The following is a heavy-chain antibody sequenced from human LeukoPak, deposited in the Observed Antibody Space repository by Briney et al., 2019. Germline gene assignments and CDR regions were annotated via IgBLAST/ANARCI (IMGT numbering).Heavy chain of an antibody. CDR2: IKQDGREK. J-gene: IGHJ6*03. CDR3: ASIPPYYYYMDV. CDR1: GFSFSSYW. V-gene: IGHV3-7*01. Sequence: PGGSLRLSCAASGFSFSSYWMSWVCQALGKGLEWVANIKQDGREKYYVDSVKGRFTISRDNAKNSLYLQINSLRAEATDVYYCASIPPYYYYMDVWGKGTTVTVSS.